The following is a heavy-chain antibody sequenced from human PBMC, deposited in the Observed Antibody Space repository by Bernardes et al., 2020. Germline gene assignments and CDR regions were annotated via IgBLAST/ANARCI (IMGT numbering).Heavy chain of an antibody. V-gene: IGHV1-58*01. Sequence: SVKDSCKASGFTFTSSAVQWVRQARGQRLEWIGWFVVGSGNTNYAQKFQERVTITRDMSTSTAYMEPSSLRSEDTAVYYCAAVGMTTVHPGVHWGQGTLVTVSS. CDR1: GFTFTSSA. CDR2: FVVGSGNT. CDR3: AAVGMTTVHPGVH. D-gene: IGHD4-17*01. J-gene: IGHJ4*02.